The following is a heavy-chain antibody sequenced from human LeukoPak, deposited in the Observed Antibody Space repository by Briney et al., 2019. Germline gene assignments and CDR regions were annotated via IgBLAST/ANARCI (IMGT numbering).Heavy chain of an antibody. Sequence: GGSLRLSCAASGFTFSSYSMNWVRQAPGKGLEWVSSISSSSSYIHYADSVKGRFTISRDNAKNSLYLQMNSLRAEDTAVYYCARGYDPLDYWGQGTLVTVSS. CDR3: ARGYDPLDY. CDR2: ISSSSSYI. D-gene: IGHD3-3*01. CDR1: GFTFSSYS. J-gene: IGHJ4*02. V-gene: IGHV3-21*01.